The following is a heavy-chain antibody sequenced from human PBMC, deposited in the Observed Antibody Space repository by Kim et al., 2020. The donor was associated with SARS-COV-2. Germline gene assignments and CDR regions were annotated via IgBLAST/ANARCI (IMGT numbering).Heavy chain of an antibody. CDR2: MNPGGSER. CDR1: GFTIRNYW. D-gene: IGHD1-26*01. CDR3: VAWAATNE. V-gene: IGHV3-7*01. J-gene: IGHJ4*02. Sequence: GGSLRLSCTASGFTIRNYWMNWVRQAPGKGLEWVANMNPGGSERRYVDSVEGRFTISRDDAKNSLYLQMNSLRAEDTALYYCVAWAATNEWGQGTLVTVSS.